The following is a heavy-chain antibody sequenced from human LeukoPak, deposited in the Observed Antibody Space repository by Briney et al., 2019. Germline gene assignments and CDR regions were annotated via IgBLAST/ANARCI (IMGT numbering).Heavy chain of an antibody. V-gene: IGHV3-21*01. CDR3: ARGSGSAAFDI. CDR1: GFTFSSYS. Sequence: GGSLRLSCAASGFTFSSYSMNWVRQAPGKGLEWVSSISSSSSYIYYADPVKGRFTISRDNAKNSLYLQMSSLRAEDTAVYYCARGSGSAAFDIWGQGTMVTVSS. J-gene: IGHJ3*02. CDR2: ISSSSSYI. D-gene: IGHD3-10*01.